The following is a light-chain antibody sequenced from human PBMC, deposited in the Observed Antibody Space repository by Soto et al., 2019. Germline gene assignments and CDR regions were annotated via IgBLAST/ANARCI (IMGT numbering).Light chain of an antibody. CDR1: QSVHSSY. V-gene: IGKV3-20*01. Sequence: VLTQSPGTLSLSPGERATLSCGASQSVHSSYIAWYQQKPGQAPRLLVYGPSYRAAGIPDRFSGGGSGTEFTLTLSRLEPEDCAVYYCRYYGATALTFGGGTKVEI. CDR2: GPS. CDR3: RYYGATALT. J-gene: IGKJ4*01.